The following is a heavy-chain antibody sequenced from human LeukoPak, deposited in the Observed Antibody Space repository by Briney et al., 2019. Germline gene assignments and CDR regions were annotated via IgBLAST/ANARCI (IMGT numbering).Heavy chain of an antibody. CDR2: ISGSAYST. Sequence: GGSLRLSCAASGFTFSGYAMTWVRQAPGKGLEWSSAISGSAYSTSYADSVKGRFTISRDNSKNTLYLQMNSLRAEDTAIYYCARNTSGFKLGDAFDIWGQGTMVTVSS. V-gene: IGHV3-23*01. D-gene: IGHD3-22*01. CDR3: ARNTSGFKLGDAFDI. CDR1: GFTFSGYA. J-gene: IGHJ3*02.